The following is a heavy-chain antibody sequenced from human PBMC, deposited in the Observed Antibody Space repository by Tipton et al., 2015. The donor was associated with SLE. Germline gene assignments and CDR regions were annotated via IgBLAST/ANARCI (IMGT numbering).Heavy chain of an antibody. V-gene: IGHV3-48*03. CDR3: ARDHRSGY. J-gene: IGHJ4*02. CDR2: ISSSGSSI. Sequence: SLRLSCAASGFTFRSYWMHWVRQAPGKGLEWVSYISSSGSSIYYADSVKGRFSISRDNAKNSLYLQMNSLRAEDTAVYYCARDHRSGYWGQGTLVTVSS. CDR1: GFTFRSYW. D-gene: IGHD3-10*01.